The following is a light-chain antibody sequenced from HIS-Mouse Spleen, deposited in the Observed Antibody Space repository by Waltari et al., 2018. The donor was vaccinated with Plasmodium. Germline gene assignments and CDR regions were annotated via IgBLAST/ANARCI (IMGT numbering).Light chain of an antibody. CDR2: EVS. V-gene: IGLV2-8*01. J-gene: IGLJ2*01. CDR1: SSDVGGYNY. Sequence: QSALTQPPSASGSPGQSVTISRIGTSSDVGGYNYVSWYQQHPGKAPKLMIYEVSKRPSGRPDRFSGSKTGDTASLTVSGLQAEEEADYYCSSYAGSNNVVFGGGTKLTVL. CDR3: SSYAGSNNVV.